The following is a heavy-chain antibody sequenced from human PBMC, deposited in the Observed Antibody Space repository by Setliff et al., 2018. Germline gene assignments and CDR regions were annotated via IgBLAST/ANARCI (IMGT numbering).Heavy chain of an antibody. V-gene: IGHV3-74*01. Sequence: PGGSLRLSCAASGFTFSSYWMHWVRQAPGKGLVWGSRINSDGSSTSYADSVKGRFTISRDNAKNTLYLQMNSLRAEDTAVYYCARVGLLPSNYWGQGTLVTVSS. D-gene: IGHD1-26*01. CDR1: GFTFSSYW. CDR2: INSDGSST. CDR3: ARVGLLPSNY. J-gene: IGHJ4*02.